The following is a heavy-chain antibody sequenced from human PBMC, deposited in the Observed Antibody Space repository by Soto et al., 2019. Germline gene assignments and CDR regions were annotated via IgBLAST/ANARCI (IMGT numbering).Heavy chain of an antibody. CDR3: ATRGYYCGSGSYRGTDY. D-gene: IGHD3-10*01. CDR2: ISSSGGST. V-gene: IGHV3-23*01. Sequence: EVQLLESGGGLVQPGGSLRLSCAASGFILTTYAMSWVRQAPGKGLEWVSTISSSGGSTYYADSVKGRFTISRDNSKNTLYLQMNSLGAEDTAVYYCATRGYYCGSGSYRGTDYWGQGTLVTVSS. J-gene: IGHJ4*02. CDR1: GFILTTYA.